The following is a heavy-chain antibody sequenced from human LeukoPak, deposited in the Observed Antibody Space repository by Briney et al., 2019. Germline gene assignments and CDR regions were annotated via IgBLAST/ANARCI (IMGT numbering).Heavy chain of an antibody. CDR2: TNPSGGGT. CDR3: ARDKSPNWRFDD. J-gene: IGHJ4*02. D-gene: IGHD1-1*01. V-gene: IGHV1-46*01. Sequence: ASVKVSCKASGYTFTSYYMHWVRQAPGQGLEWMGITNPSGGGTSYAQKFQGRVTMTRDTSTSTVYMELSSLKSEDTAVYYCARDKSPNWRFDDWGQGTLVTVSS. CDR1: GYTFTSYY.